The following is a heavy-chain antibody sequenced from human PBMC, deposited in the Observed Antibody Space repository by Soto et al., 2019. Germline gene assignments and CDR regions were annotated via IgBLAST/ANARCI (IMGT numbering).Heavy chain of an antibody. V-gene: IGHV3-30*18. CDR1: GFTFSSYG. CDR2: ISYDGSNK. J-gene: IGHJ4*02. D-gene: IGHD5-18*01. CDR3: AKVRREYSYGRYFDY. Sequence: QVQLVESGGGVVQPGRSLRLSCAASGFTFSSYGMHWVRQAPGKGLEWVAVISYDGSNKYYADSVKGRFTISRDNSKNTLYLQMNSLRAEDTAVYYCAKVRREYSYGRYFDYWGQGTLVTVSS.